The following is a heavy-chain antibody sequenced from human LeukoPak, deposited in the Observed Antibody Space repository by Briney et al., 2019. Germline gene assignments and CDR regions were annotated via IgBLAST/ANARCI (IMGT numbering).Heavy chain of an antibody. J-gene: IGHJ3*02. Sequence: KPSETLSLTCAVYGGSFSGYYWSWIRQPPGKGLEWIGEINHSGSTNYNPSLKSRVAISVDTSKNQFSLKLSSVTAADTAVYYCARRPMTPVTRPYFDIWGQGTMVTVSS. D-gene: IGHD4-17*01. CDR1: GGSFSGYY. V-gene: IGHV4-34*01. CDR2: INHSGST. CDR3: ARRPMTPVTRPYFDI.